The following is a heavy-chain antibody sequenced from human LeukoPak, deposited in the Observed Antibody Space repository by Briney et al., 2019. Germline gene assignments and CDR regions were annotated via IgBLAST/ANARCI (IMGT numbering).Heavy chain of an antibody. D-gene: IGHD2-8*01. Sequence: PGGSLRLSCAASGFSFSRYTMNWVRQAPGKGLEWVSYISSGSSTIYYADSVQGRFTISRDNAKNSLYLQMNSLRDEDTAVYYCARDRAYGDYWGQGTLVTVSS. J-gene: IGHJ4*02. CDR1: GFSFSRYT. V-gene: IGHV3-48*02. CDR2: ISSGSSTI. CDR3: ARDRAYGDY.